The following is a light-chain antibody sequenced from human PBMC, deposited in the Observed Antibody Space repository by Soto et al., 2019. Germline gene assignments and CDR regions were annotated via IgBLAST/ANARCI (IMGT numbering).Light chain of an antibody. J-gene: IGKJ1*01. CDR1: QSISSY. CDR3: QQSYSNPT. V-gene: IGKV1-39*01. CDR2: AAS. Sequence: DIQMTQSPSSLSASVGDRVTITCRASQSISSYLNWYQQKPGKAPKLLIYAASSLQSGVPSRFSGSGSGTDFTPTISSLQSEDFATYYLQQSYSNPTFGQGTKVEIK.